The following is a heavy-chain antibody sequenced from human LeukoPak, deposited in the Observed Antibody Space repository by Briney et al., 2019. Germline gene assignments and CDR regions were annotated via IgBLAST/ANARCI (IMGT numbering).Heavy chain of an antibody. J-gene: IGHJ4*02. CDR1: GFTVSNNY. D-gene: IGHD6-13*01. V-gene: IGHV3-53*01. Sequence: TGGSLRLSCAASGFTVSNNYMNWVRQAPGKGLEWVSVIYGGDNTYYADSVKGRFTISRDNSKNTLYLQMNSLRAEDTAVYYCARRRVPAASIAAAGTSHFDYWGQGTLVTVSS. CDR2: IYGGDNT. CDR3: ARRRVPAASIAAAGTSHFDY.